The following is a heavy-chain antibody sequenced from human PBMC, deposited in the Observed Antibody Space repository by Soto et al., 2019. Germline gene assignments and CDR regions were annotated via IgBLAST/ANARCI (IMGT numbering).Heavy chain of an antibody. J-gene: IGHJ6*02. CDR3: ARNNDFWSGYYDRFRPSFYYYGMDV. D-gene: IGHD3-3*01. V-gene: IGHV1-69*13. CDR2: IIPIFGTA. Sequence: GASVKVSCKASGGTFSSYAISWVRQAPGQGLEWMGGIIPIFGTANYAQKFQGRVTITADESTSTAYMELSSLRSEDTAVYYCARNNDFWSGYYDRFRPSFYYYGMDVWGQGTTVTVSS. CDR1: GGTFSSYA.